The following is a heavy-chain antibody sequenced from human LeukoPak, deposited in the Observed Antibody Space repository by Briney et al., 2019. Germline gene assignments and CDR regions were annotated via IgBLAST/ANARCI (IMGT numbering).Heavy chain of an antibody. Sequence: GASVKVSCKASGYTFTGYYMHWVRQAPGQGLEWMGIINPSGGSTSYAQKFQGRVTMTRDTSTSTVYMELSSLRSEDTAVYYCARDLGGIAVAGIVVDYWGQGTLVTVSS. CDR1: GYTFTGYY. CDR2: INPSGGST. V-gene: IGHV1-46*01. D-gene: IGHD6-19*01. CDR3: ARDLGGIAVAGIVVDY. J-gene: IGHJ4*02.